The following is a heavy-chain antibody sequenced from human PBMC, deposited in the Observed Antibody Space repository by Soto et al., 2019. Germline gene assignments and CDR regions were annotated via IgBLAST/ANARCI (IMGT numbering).Heavy chain of an antibody. Sequence: GGSLRLACAASGFTFSSYDMHWVRQATGKGLEWVSAIGTAGDTYYPGSVKGRFTISRENAKNSLYLQMNSLRAGDTAVYYCARCRIGAIRKLGCFYDYSGQGTLVTGSS. CDR3: ARCRIGAIRKLGCFYDY. V-gene: IGHV3-13*01. CDR1: GFTFSSYD. J-gene: IGHJ4*02. D-gene: IGHD1-26*01. CDR2: IGTAGDT.